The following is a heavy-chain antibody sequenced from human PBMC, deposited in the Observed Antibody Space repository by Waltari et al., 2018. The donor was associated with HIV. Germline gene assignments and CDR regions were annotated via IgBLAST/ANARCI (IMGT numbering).Heavy chain of an antibody. V-gene: IGHV4-34*01. Sequence: QVQLQQWGAGLLKSSATLSLTCAVYGGSFNDNYWTWIRQSPEKGLEWIGDIKHSGSTNYNPSLRSRLTMSVDTSKKQFSLKLTSVIAADTALYYCAKHQGDYVDGWFDPWGQGTLVTVSS. D-gene: IGHD3-10*02. CDR2: IKHSGST. CDR1: GGSFNDNY. CDR3: AKHQGDYVDGWFDP. J-gene: IGHJ5*02.